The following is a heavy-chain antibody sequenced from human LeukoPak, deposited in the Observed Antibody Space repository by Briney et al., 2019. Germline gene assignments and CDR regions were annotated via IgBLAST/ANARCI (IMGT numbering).Heavy chain of an antibody. J-gene: IGHJ4*02. D-gene: IGHD3-10*01. CDR2: FDPEDGET. V-gene: IGHV1-24*01. Sequence: ASVKVSCKVSGYTLTELSMHWVRQAPGKGLEWMGGFDPEDGETIYAQKFQGRVTMTEDTSTDTAYMELSSLRSEDTAVYYCATAGPIGGSGGYFVGYWGQGTLVTVSS. CDR3: ATAGPIGGSGGYFVGY. CDR1: GYTLTELS.